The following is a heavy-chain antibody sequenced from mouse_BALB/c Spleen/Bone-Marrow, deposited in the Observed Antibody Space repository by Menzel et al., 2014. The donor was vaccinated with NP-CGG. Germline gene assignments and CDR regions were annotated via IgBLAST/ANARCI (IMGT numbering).Heavy chain of an antibody. J-gene: IGHJ2*01. CDR2: INSGSSTI. CDR1: GFTFSSFG. CDR3: TRGGNWDDFDY. D-gene: IGHD4-1*01. Sequence: EVQGVESGGGLAQPGGSRKLSCAASGFTFSSFGMHWVRQAPEKGLEWVAYINSGSSTIYYADTVKGRFTISRDNPKNTLFLQMTSLRSEDTAMYYCTRGGNWDDFDYWGQGTTLAVSS. V-gene: IGHV5-17*02.